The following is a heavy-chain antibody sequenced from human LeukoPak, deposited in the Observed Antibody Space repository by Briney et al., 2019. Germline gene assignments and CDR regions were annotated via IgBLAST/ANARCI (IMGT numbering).Heavy chain of an antibody. CDR2: IYYSGST. CDR1: GGSISSSSFY. CDR3: ARDAIIVVTPHRYFDY. Sequence: SETLSLTCNVSGGSISSSSFYWGWIRQPPGKGLEWIGSIYYSGSTYYNPSLKSRVTISVDTSKNQFSLKLSSVTAADTAVYSCARDAIIVVTPHRYFDYWGQGTLVTVSS. D-gene: IGHD3-22*01. J-gene: IGHJ4*02. V-gene: IGHV4-39*07.